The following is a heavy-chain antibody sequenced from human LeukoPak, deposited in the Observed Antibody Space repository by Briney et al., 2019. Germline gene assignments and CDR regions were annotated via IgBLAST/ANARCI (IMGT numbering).Heavy chain of an antibody. V-gene: IGHV4-59*12. Sequence: SSETLSLTCTVSGGSISSYYWSWIRQPPGKGLEWIGYIYYSGSTNYNPSLKSRVTISVDTSKNQFSLKLSSVTAADTAVYYCARSDYGDSGGYFDHWGQGTLVTVSS. CDR2: IYYSGST. J-gene: IGHJ4*02. CDR3: ARSDYGDSGGYFDH. CDR1: GGSISSYY. D-gene: IGHD4-17*01.